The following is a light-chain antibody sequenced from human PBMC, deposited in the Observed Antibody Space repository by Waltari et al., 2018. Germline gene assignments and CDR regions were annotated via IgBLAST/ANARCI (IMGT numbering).Light chain of an antibody. V-gene: IGLV6-57*03. J-gene: IGLJ3*02. CDR3: QSFDSTNPWV. CDR1: SGSIGRGS. Sequence: NFMLTQPHSVSESPGKTITISCTRSSGSIGRGSVQWYQQRPGSAPTTMIYEDKKRPSGVPDRFSGSIDSSSNSASLTISGLKTEDEADYYCQSFDSTNPWVFGGGTKLTVL. CDR2: EDK.